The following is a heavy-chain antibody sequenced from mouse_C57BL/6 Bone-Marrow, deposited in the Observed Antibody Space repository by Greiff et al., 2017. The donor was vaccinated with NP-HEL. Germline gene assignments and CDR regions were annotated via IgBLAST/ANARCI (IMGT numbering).Heavy chain of an antibody. V-gene: IGHV14-2*01. CDR2: IDPEDGET. CDR1: GFNIKDYY. Sequence: EVQLQQSGAELVKPGASVKLSCTASGFNIKDYYMHWVKQRTEQGLEWIGRIDPEDGETQYAPKFQGKATLTVDTSSNTAYLQLSSLTSEDTAVYYCAGDYYGSSYCDYWGQGTTLTVSS. CDR3: AGDYYGSSYCDY. D-gene: IGHD1-1*01. J-gene: IGHJ2*01.